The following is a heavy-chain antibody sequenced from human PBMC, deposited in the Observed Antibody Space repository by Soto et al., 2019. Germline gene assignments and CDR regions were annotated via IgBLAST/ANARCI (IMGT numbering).Heavy chain of an antibody. CDR1: GYSISGGYH. V-gene: IGHV4-38-2*01. Sequence: SQTLSLTCGVSGYSISGGYHWVWIRQPPGKRLEWIASIFRNAATHYSPSLKSRATMSVDTPRNQFTLKMTSVTAADTATYYCARARRADRPNLFDPWGQGTPVTVS. CDR3: ARARRADRPNLFDP. CDR2: IFRNAAT. J-gene: IGHJ5*02. D-gene: IGHD6-25*01.